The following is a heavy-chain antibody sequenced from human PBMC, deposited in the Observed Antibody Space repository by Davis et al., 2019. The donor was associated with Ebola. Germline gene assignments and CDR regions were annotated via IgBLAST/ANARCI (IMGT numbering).Heavy chain of an antibody. V-gene: IGHV1-18*01. Sequence: AASVKVSCKASGYTFKTYGITWVRQSPGQGLEWMGWISADNTNTNYAQKFQGRFTMTTDTSTSTAYMELRSLRSDDTAVYYCARYDYGDYVYYYYGMDVWGQGTTVTVSS. CDR3: ARYDYGDYVYYYYGMDV. CDR2: ISADNTNT. D-gene: IGHD4-17*01. J-gene: IGHJ6*02. CDR1: GYTFKTYG.